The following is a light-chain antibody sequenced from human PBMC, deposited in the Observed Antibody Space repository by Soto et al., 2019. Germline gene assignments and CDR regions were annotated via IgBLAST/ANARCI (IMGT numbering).Light chain of an antibody. CDR2: DVS. Sequence: QSALTQPASVSGSPGQSITISCTGSDVGAYGYVSWYQQHPGKAPRLMIYDVSNRPSGVSDRFSGSKSGNTASLTISGLQPEDEAYFFASSYTGGNARVVFGGGTKLTVL. V-gene: IGLV2-14*01. CDR1: SDVGAYGY. CDR3: SSYTGGNARVV. J-gene: IGLJ2*01.